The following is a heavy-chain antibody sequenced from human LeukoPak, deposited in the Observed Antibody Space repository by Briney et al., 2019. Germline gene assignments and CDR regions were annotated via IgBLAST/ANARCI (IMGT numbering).Heavy chain of an antibody. J-gene: IGHJ5*02. CDR2: IYYTGST. V-gene: IGHV4-39*01. Sequence: SETLSLTCTVSGGSISSSTYYWGWIRQPPGKGLEWIGSIYYTGSTYYNPALKSRVTISVDTSKNQFSLKLSSVTAADTAVYYCARQFPAYCGGDCLSANWFDPWGQGALVTVSS. CDR3: ARQFPAYCGGDCLSANWFDP. CDR1: GGSISSSTYY. D-gene: IGHD2-21*02.